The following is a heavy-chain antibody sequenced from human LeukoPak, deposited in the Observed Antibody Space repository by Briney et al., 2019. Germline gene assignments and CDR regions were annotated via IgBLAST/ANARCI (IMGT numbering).Heavy chain of an antibody. CDR3: ARTPRAVAGSPY. Sequence: ASVKVSCKASGYTFTGYYVHWVRQAPGQGLEWMGWINPNSGGTNYAQKFQGRVTMTRDTSISTAYMELSRLRSDDTAVYYCARTPRAVAGSPYWGQGTLVTVSS. V-gene: IGHV1-2*02. J-gene: IGHJ4*02. CDR2: INPNSGGT. D-gene: IGHD6-19*01. CDR1: GYTFTGYY.